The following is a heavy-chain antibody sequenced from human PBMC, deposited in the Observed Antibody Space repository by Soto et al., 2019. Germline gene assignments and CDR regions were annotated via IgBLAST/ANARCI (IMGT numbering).Heavy chain of an antibody. CDR2: INPNSGGT. Sequence: QVQLVQSGAEVKKPGASVKVSCKASGYTFTGYYMHWVRQAPGQGLEWMGWINPNSGGTNYAQKFQGWVTMTRDTSISTAYMERSRLRSDDTAVYYCARSAGDITPPLDYWGQGTLVTVSS. CDR3: ARSAGDITPPLDY. V-gene: IGHV1-2*04. D-gene: IGHD2-21*01. CDR1: GYTFTGYY. J-gene: IGHJ4*02.